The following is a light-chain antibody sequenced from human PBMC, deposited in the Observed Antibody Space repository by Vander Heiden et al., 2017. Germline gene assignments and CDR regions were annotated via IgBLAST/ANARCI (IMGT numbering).Light chain of an antibody. CDR1: SSYVEGYNY. V-gene: IGLV2-8*01. J-gene: IGLJ2*01. Sequence: SALTPPPSASGSPGQSVTLSCPGTSSYVEGYNYVAGYQQHPGKAPTLMIYEVSKRPSGVPDRVYGCKSGNTASLTVSGLQAEDEADYYCSSYAGSNHVVFGGGTKLTVL. CDR3: SSYAGSNHVV. CDR2: EVS.